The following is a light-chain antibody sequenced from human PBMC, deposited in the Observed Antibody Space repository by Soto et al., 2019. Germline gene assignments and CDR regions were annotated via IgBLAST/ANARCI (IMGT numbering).Light chain of an antibody. V-gene: IGLV1-44*01. CDR2: YHN. Sequence: QSVLTQPASASGTPGQRVTISCSGSSSNIGSNTVSWYQHLPGTAPKLLIYYHNQRPSGVPDRFSGSKSGTSASLAISGLQSEDEANYYCATWDDSLNVVLFGGGTKVTVL. CDR1: SSNIGSNT. J-gene: IGLJ2*01. CDR3: ATWDDSLNVVL.